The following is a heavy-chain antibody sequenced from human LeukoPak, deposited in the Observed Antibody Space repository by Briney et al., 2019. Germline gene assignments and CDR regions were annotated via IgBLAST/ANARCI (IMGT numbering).Heavy chain of an antibody. V-gene: IGHV3-33*01. CDR3: ARDAEWELPADY. CDR1: RFTFSSYA. CDR2: IWYDGSNK. Sequence: GRSLRLSCAASRFTFSSYAMHWVRQAPGKGLEWVAVIWYDGSNKYYADSVRGRFTISRDNSKNTLYLQMNSLRAEDTAVYYCARDAEWELPADYWGQGNLVTVSS. D-gene: IGHD1-26*01. J-gene: IGHJ4*02.